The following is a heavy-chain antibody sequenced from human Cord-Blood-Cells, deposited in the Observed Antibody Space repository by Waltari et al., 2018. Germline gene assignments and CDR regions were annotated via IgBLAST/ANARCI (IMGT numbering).Heavy chain of an antibody. V-gene: IGHV4-34*01. CDR3: AQLKNSVSYYNYFDY. CDR1: GGSFSGYY. CDR2: INHSGST. J-gene: IGHJ4*02. Sequence: QVQLQQWGAGLLKPSETLSLTCAVSGGSFSGYYWSWIRQPPGKGLEWIGEINHSGSTNYNPARNSRVTISVDTSKNQFSLKLSSVTAADTAVYYCAQLKNSVSYYNYFDYWGQGTLVTVSS. D-gene: IGHD3-10*01.